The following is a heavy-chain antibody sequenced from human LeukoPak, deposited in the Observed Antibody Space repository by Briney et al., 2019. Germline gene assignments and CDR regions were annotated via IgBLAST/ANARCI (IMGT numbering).Heavy chain of an antibody. V-gene: IGHV4-59*01. CDR1: GGSISDYY. J-gene: IGHJ3*02. CDR2: IYYSGRT. CDR3: ARDFRGSVDAFDI. Sequence: SETLSLTCTVSGGSISDYYWNWMRQPPGKGLEWIGYIYYSGRTNYNPSLKGRVSISVDTSKNQFSLKLSSVAAADTAVYYCARDFRGSVDAFDIWGQGTMVAVSS.